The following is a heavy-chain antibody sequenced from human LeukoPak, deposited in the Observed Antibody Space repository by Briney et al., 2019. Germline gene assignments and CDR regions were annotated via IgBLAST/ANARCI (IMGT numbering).Heavy chain of an antibody. D-gene: IGHD5-12*01. J-gene: IGHJ5*02. Sequence: GGSLRLSCVGSGFTITNYWMHWVRQAPGTGLVWVSRIHPDGSITTYADSVKGRFTISGDNAKNTLYLQMNSLRAEDTAVYYCAPQQTYSPYNWFDPWGQGTLVTVSS. CDR2: IHPDGSIT. V-gene: IGHV3-74*03. CDR1: GFTITNYW. CDR3: APQQTYSPYNWFDP.